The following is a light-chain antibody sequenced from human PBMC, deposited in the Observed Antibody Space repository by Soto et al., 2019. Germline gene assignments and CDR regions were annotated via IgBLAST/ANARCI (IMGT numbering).Light chain of an antibody. J-gene: IGLJ1*01. CDR3: SSYTSSSTFV. CDR2: EVS. Sequence: QSALTQPASVSGSPGQSITISCTGTSSDVGGHDYVSWYQQHPGKVPKLMIYEVSNRPSGVSNRFSGSKSGDTASLTISGLQAEDEADYYCSSYTSSSTFVFGTGTK. CDR1: SSDVGGHDY. V-gene: IGLV2-14*01.